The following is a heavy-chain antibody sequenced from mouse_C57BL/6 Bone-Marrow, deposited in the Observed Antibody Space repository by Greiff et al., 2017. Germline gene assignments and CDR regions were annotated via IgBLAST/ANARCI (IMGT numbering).Heavy chain of an antibody. CDR2: ISYDGSN. J-gene: IGHJ2*01. V-gene: IGHV3-6*01. CDR1: GYSITSGYY. D-gene: IGHD1-1*01. Sequence: EVKLMESGPGLVKPSQSLSLTCSVTGYSITSGYYWNWIRQFPGNKLEWMGYISYDGSNKYNPSLKNRISLTRATSKNQFFLKLNSVTTEDTATYYCARGDYYGSSWNYWGQGTTLTVSS. CDR3: ARGDYYGSSWNY.